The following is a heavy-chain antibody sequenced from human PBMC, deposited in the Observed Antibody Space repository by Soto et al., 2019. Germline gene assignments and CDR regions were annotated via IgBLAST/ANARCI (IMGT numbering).Heavy chain of an antibody. D-gene: IGHD1-1*01. J-gene: IGHJ4*01. CDR3: VRGTPTPGLDI. Sequence: GGSLRLSCAASGFTFTMYWMHWVRQAPGKGLVWVSRVNSDGTGTTYADSVKGRFTTSRDNAKNSLYLQIDSLRVEDTAIYYCVRGTPTPGLDIWGHGTPVTVSS. CDR1: GFTFTMYW. CDR2: VNSDGTGT. V-gene: IGHV3-74*01.